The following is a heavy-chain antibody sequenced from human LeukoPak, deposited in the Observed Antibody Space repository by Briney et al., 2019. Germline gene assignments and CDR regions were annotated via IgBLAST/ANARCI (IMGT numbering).Heavy chain of an antibody. CDR3: AGLAAADNFEY. V-gene: IGHV1-46*01. D-gene: IGHD6-13*01. CDR2: INPTRGST. CDR1: GYTFTIYY. J-gene: IGHJ4*02. Sequence: ASVNVSCKASGYTFTIYYMHWVRQAPGQGLEWMGIINPTRGSTSYAQKFQGRVTMTRDKSTSTVYMELSSLRSEDTAVYYCAGLAAADNFEYWGQGTLVTVSS.